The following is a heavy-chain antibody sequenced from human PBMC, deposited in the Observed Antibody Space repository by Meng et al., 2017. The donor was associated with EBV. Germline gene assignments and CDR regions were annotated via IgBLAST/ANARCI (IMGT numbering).Heavy chain of an antibody. CDR1: GGTFRSDA. V-gene: IGHV1-69*01. J-gene: IGHJ4*02. CDR3: ASESGRGFTPDY. D-gene: IGHD3-10*01. Sequence: VWVLESGAEVKEPGSSVKDSCKTAGGTFRSDAISWVRQAPGQGLEWMGGLIPMSDAPHYAQKFQGRVTITADESTSTHYMDLSGLRSEDTAVYYCASESGRGFTPDYWGQGTLVTVSS. CDR2: LIPMSDAP.